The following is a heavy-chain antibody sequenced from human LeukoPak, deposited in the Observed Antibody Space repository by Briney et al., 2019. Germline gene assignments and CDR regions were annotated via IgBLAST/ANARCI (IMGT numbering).Heavy chain of an antibody. CDR1: GFTFSSYS. D-gene: IGHD5-18*01. CDR2: ISSSSSYI. V-gene: IGHV3-21*01. J-gene: IGHJ3*02. Sequence: GGSLRLSCAASGFTFSSYSMNWVRQAPGKGLERVSSISSSSSYIYYADSVKGRFTISRDNAKNSLYLQMNSLRAEDTAVYYCARDNXDVXXAMAHDAFDIWGQGTMVTVSS. CDR3: ARDNXDVXXAMAHDAFDI.